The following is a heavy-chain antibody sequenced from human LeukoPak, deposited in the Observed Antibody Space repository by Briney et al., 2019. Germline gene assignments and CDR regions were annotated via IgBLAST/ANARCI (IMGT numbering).Heavy chain of an antibody. V-gene: IGHV4-39*07. J-gene: IGHJ6*03. CDR2: IYYSGST. CDR1: GGSISSSSYY. D-gene: IGHD2-21*02. Sequence: SETLSLTCTVSGGSISSSSYYWGWIRQPPGKGLEWIGSIYYSGSTNYNPSLKSRVTISVDTSKNQFSLKLSSVTAADTAVYYCARGDCGGDCYRQNYYYYYMDVWGKGTTVSVSS. CDR3: ARGDCGGDCYRQNYYYYYMDV.